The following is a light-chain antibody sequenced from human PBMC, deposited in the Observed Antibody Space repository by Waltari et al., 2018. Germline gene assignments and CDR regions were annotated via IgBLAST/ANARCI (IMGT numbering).Light chain of an antibody. V-gene: IGKV3-11*01. Sequence: IVLTQPSATLSSVPGERATPSGRASQSISSYLAWYQQKPGQAPRLLICDGANMATGIPARFSGSGSKTDFTLTIASLEPEDSAVYYCQQSYNWPRTFGQGTKVEIK. CDR1: QSISSY. J-gene: IGKJ1*01. CDR3: QQSYNWPRT. CDR2: DGA.